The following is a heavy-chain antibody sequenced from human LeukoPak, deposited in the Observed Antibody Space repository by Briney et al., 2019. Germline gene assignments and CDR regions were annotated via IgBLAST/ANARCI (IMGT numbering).Heavy chain of an antibody. D-gene: IGHD2-2*01. CDR1: GGTFNSYA. J-gene: IGHJ5*02. Sequence: ASVKVSCKASGGTFNSYAISWVRQAPGQGREWMGGIIPIFGTANYAQKFQGRVTITADESTSTAYMELSSLRSEDTAVYYCASTQPRYCSSTSCYLMTNWFDPWGQGTLVTVSS. CDR2: IIPIFGTA. CDR3: ASTQPRYCSSTSCYLMTNWFDP. V-gene: IGHV1-69*13.